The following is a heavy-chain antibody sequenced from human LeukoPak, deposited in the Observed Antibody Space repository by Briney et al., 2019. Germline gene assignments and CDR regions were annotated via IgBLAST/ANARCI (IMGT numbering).Heavy chain of an antibody. J-gene: IGHJ4*02. CDR2: TYYSSNWYI. V-gene: IGHV6-1*01. CDR3: SRGWLQQGFDY. Sequence: SQTLSLTCAVSGDSVSTNNAGWNWIRQSPSRGLEWLGRTYYSSNWYIHYAVSVKSRITINPDTSKNQFSLQLNSVTPEDTAVYYCSRGWLQQGFDYWGQGTLVTVSS. CDR1: GDSVSTNNAG. D-gene: IGHD5-24*01.